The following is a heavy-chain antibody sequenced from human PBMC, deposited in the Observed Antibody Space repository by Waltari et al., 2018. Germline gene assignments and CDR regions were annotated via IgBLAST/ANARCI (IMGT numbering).Heavy chain of an antibody. J-gene: IGHJ5*02. CDR1: GYTFTSYD. V-gene: IGHV1-8*01. CDR3: ARGPRRSWNNYDGWFDP. CDR2: MNPNSGNT. Sequence: QVQLVQSGAEVKKPGASVKVSCKTSGYTFTSYDINWVRQATGQGLEWMGWMNPNSGNTGYAQKFQGRVTMTRNTSISTAYMELSSLRSEDTAVYYCARGPRRSWNNYDGWFDPWGQGTLVTVSS. D-gene: IGHD4-4*01.